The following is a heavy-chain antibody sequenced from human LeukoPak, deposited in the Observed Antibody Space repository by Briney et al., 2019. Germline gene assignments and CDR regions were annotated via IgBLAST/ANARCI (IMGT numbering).Heavy chain of an antibody. J-gene: IGHJ3*02. CDR3: ARVGSNLEWLSHAFDI. CDR1: GGTFSSYA. Sequence: SVKVSCKASGGTFSSYAISWVRQAPGQGLEWMGGIIPIFGTANYAQKFQGRVTITADESTSTAYMELSSLRSEDTAVYYCARVGSNLEWLSHAFDIWGQGTMVTVSS. D-gene: IGHD3-3*01. CDR2: IIPIFGTA. V-gene: IGHV1-69*13.